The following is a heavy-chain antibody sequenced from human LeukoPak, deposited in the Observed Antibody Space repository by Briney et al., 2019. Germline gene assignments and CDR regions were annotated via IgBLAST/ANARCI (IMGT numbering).Heavy chain of an antibody. V-gene: IGHV1-2*02. CDR3: AREMRSASRKGAFDI. J-gene: IGHJ3*02. Sequence: ASVKVSCKASGYIFTGHYMHWVRQAPGQGLEWMGWINPNSDATNYAERFQGRVTMTRDTSISTVDMELSRLRFDDTALYYCAREMRSASRKGAFDIWGQGTMVTVS. CDR1: GYIFTGHY. D-gene: IGHD2-2*01. CDR2: INPNSDAT.